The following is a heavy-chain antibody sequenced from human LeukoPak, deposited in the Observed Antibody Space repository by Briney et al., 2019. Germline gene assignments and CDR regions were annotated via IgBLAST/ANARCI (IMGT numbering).Heavy chain of an antibody. CDR2: IIPIFDTA. V-gene: IGHV1-69*13. Sequence: GASVKVSCKASGGTFSRYGISWVRQAPGQGLEWMGGIIPIFDTAHYAQKFQGRVTITADESTSTAYMELSSLRSEDTAVYYCARGFRTVTTVGSWFDPWGQGTLVTVSS. J-gene: IGHJ5*02. CDR3: ARGFRTVTTVGSWFDP. D-gene: IGHD4-17*01. CDR1: GGTFSRYG.